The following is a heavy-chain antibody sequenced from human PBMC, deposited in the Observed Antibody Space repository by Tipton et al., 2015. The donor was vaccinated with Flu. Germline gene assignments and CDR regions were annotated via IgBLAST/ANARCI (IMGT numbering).Heavy chain of an antibody. CDR2: INHSGST. CDR1: GGSFSGYY. Sequence: TLSLTCAVYGGSFSGYYWSWIRQPPGKGLEWIGEINHSGSTNYNPSLKSRVTISVDTSKNQFSLKLSSVTAADTAVYYCAREAIAAAELGDWYFDLWGRGTLVTVSS. V-gene: IGHV4-34*01. J-gene: IGHJ2*01. D-gene: IGHD6-13*01. CDR3: AREAIAAAELGDWYFDL.